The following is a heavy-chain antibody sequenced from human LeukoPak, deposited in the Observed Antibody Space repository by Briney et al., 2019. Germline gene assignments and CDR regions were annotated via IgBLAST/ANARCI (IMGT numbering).Heavy chain of an antibody. CDR2: INWNGGST. CDR3: TRGYCTNGVCTNFYYYYYMDV. Sequence: GGSLRLSCVASGFTFDDYGMSWVRQTPGKGLEWVSGINWNGGSTAYADSVKGRFTISRDNAKNSVYLQINSLRAEDTALYYCTRGYCTNGVCTNFYYYYYMDVWGKGTTVTVSS. D-gene: IGHD2-8*01. V-gene: IGHV3-20*04. CDR1: GFTFDDYG. J-gene: IGHJ6*03.